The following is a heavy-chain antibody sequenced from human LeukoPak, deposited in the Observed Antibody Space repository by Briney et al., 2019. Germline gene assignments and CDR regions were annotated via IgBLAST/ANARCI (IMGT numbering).Heavy chain of an antibody. J-gene: IGHJ5*02. CDR2: INPSGGST. Sequence: GASVKVSCKASGYTFTTYYMHWVRQAPGQGLEWMGLINPSGGSTSYAQKFQGRLTMTRDTSTSTVYMELSSLRSADTAVYYCARDSIAAPGTDNNWFDPWGQGTLVTVSS. D-gene: IGHD6-13*01. V-gene: IGHV1-46*01. CDR1: GYTFTTYY. CDR3: ARDSIAAPGTDNNWFDP.